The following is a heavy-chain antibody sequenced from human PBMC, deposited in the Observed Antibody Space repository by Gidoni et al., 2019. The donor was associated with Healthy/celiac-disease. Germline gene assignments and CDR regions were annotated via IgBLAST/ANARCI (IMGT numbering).Heavy chain of an antibody. V-gene: IGHV3-9*01. J-gene: IGHJ4*02. Sequence: EVQLVESGGGLVQPGRSLRLSCAASGFTFDDYAMHWVRQAPGKGLEWVSGISWNSGSIGYADSVKGRFTISRDNAKNSLYLQMNSLRAEDTALYYCAKDKVRDGYNHGSGFDYWGQGTLVTVSS. CDR2: ISWNSGSI. D-gene: IGHD5-12*01. CDR3: AKDKVRDGYNHGSGFDY. CDR1: GFTFDDYA.